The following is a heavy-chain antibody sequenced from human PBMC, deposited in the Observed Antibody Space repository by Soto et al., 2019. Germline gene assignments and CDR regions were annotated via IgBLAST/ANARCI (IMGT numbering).Heavy chain of an antibody. J-gene: IGHJ6*02. Sequence: GGSLRLSCSASGFTFSTACMNSVRQAPGKGLEWVGRIKSKTDGGTTAYAAPVKGRFTIARDDSKNTLYLQMNSLKAEDTAVYYCTTGGALYSTYVTYYYSGMDVWGQGTTVTVSS. CDR1: GFTFSTAC. V-gene: IGHV3-15*07. CDR3: TTGGALYSTYVTYYYSGMDV. CDR2: IKSKTDGGTT. D-gene: IGHD4-4*01.